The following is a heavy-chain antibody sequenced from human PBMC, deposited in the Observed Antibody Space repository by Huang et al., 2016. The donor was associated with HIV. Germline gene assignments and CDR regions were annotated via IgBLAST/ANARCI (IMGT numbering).Heavy chain of an antibody. J-gene: IGHJ4*02. CDR3: ARRFSSSSGYFDY. V-gene: IGHV5-51*01. D-gene: IGHD6-6*01. CDR2: IFPEYSYT. Sequence: VQLVQSGAEVKKPGESLKISCKGSGYSFSSYWIAWVRQMPGKGLEWRGIIFPEYSYTPYSPSFEGQVTISAYKSIGTAYLQWSSLKASDTAMYYCARRFSSSSGYFDYWGQGSLVTVSS. CDR1: GYSFSSYW.